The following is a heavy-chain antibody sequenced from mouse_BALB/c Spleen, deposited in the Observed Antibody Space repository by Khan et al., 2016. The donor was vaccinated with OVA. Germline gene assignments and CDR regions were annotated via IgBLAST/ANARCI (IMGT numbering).Heavy chain of an antibody. J-gene: IGHJ3*01. Sequence: EVQLQESGGDLVKPGGSLKLSCAASGFTFSAYGMSWVRQSPDKRLEWVATISSDGTYTYYPDSVKGRFTISRDNAKNTLYLQMSSLKSEDTAMYYCTSHLTGSFAYWGQGTLVTVSA. CDR2: ISSDGTYT. D-gene: IGHD4-1*01. CDR3: TSHLTGSFAY. V-gene: IGHV5-6*01. CDR1: GFTFSAYG.